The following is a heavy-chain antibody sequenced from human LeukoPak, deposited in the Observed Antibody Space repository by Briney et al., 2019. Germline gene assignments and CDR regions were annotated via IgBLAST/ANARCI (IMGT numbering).Heavy chain of an antibody. CDR2: INHGGST. D-gene: IGHD6-13*01. Sequence: PSETLSLTCAVYGGSFSGYYWSWIRQPPGKGLEWIGEINHGGSTNYNPSLKSRVTISVDTSKNQFSLKLSSVTAADTAVYYCARVPGSVSSSWVFDYWGQGTLVTVSS. CDR3: ARVPGSVSSSWVFDY. J-gene: IGHJ4*02. V-gene: IGHV4-34*01. CDR1: GGSFSGYY.